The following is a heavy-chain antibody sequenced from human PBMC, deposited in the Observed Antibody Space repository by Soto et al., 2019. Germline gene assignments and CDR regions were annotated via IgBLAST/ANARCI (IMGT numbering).Heavy chain of an antibody. V-gene: IGHV4-59*08. Sequence: QVQLQQSGPRLVKPSETLSLTCTVSSGPDRSHNWGWIRQPPGRGLEWIGYVYYTGDTAYNPSLRGWVTISADTSTNDIYLTLNYMTAADTAVYYCVRQGIDYLHGLVDVFGQGTTVRVSS. D-gene: IGHD4-17*01. CDR1: SGPDRSHN. CDR2: VYYTGDT. CDR3: VRQGIDYLHGLVDV. J-gene: IGHJ6*02.